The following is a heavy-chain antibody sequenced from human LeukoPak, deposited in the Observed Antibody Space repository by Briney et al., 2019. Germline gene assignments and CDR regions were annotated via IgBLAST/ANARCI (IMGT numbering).Heavy chain of an antibody. D-gene: IGHD3-22*01. J-gene: IGHJ3*02. CDR3: ARWYYYDSSGDAFDI. V-gene: IGHV4-38-2*02. CDR1: GYSISRAYS. CDR2: LYDSGSS. Sequence: SETLSLTCSVSGYSISRAYSWGWVRQPPGKGLEWIGSLYDSGSSYYNPSLKSRVTISVDTSKNQFSLKLSSVTAADTAVYYCARWYYYDSSGDAFDIWGQGTMVTVPS.